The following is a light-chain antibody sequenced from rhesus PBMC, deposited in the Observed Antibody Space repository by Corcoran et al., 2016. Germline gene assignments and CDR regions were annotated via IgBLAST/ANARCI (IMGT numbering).Light chain of an antibody. Sequence: DIQMTQSPSSLSASVGDRVTITCRASENMNNYLNWYQQRPGKAPNLLIYKASTLQSGVPSRFGDSGSGTDYTFTISNLQPEDVATYYCQHGYGTPWTFGQGTKVEIK. CDR1: ENMNNY. CDR2: KAS. V-gene: IGKV1-74*01. CDR3: QHGYGTPWT. J-gene: IGKJ1*01.